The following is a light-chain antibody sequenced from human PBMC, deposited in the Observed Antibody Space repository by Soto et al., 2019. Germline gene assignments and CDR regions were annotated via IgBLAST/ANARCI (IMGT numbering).Light chain of an antibody. V-gene: IGKV3-11*01. Sequence: EIVLTQSPATLSLSPGERATLSCRASQNVSTYLAWYQQKPGQAPRLLIDDASNRATGIPARFSGSGSGTDFTLTISSLEPEDFALYYCQQRTNWLTFGPGTKVDIK. CDR3: QQRTNWLT. CDR1: QNVSTY. CDR2: DAS. J-gene: IGKJ3*01.